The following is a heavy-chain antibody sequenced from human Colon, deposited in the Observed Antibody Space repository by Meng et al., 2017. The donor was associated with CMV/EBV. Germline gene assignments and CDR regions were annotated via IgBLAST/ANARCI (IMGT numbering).Heavy chain of an antibody. CDR2: INPNSGAT. J-gene: IGHJ4*02. V-gene: IGHV1-2*02. Sequence: AYPFTAYYLPWVRQAPGQGPEWLGWINPNSGATYYAQKFQGRVTLTRDTSINTAYMELSRPISDDTAVYFCATAGGTNFYSYYFDYWGQGTLVTVSS. CDR1: AYPFTAYY. D-gene: IGHD2/OR15-2a*01. CDR3: ATAGGTNFYSYYFDY.